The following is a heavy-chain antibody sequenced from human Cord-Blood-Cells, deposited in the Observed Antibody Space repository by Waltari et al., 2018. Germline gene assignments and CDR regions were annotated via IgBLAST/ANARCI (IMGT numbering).Heavy chain of an antibody. D-gene: IGHD1-26*01. J-gene: IGHJ4*02. CDR3: ARVRTNSGSYFDY. CDR1: GYSISSGYY. V-gene: IGHV4-38-2*01. CDR2: IYHSGST. Sequence: QVQRQESGPGLVKPSETLSLTCAVSGYSISSGYYWGWIRQPPGRGLGWIGSIYHSGSTYSTPALKSRVTRSVDTSKNQFSLKLSSVTAADTAVYYCARVRTNSGSYFDYWGQGTLVTVSS.